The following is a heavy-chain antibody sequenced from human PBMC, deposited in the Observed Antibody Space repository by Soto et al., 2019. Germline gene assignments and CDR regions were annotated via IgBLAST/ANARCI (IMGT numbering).Heavy chain of an antibody. CDR2: IWYDGSNK. CDR1: GITLSSHG. J-gene: IGHJ5*01. D-gene: IGHD2-2*02. V-gene: IGHV3-33*01. CDR3: ARALVGRAIPGYNSLDS. Sequence: GGSLRLSCAASGITLSSHGMHWVRQAPGKGLEWVAVIWYDGSNKHYADSVKGRFTISRDNSKNTVYLQMNSLRAEDTAVYFCARALVGRAIPGYNSLDSWGQGTPVTVSS.